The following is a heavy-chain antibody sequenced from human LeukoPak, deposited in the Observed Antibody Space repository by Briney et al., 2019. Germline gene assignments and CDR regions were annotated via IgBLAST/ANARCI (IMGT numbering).Heavy chain of an antibody. CDR2: IIPIFGTA. CDR3: ASPNCSSTSCYERTYYYYGMDV. V-gene: IGHV1-69*13. Sequence: GASVKVPCKASGGTFSSYAISWVRQAPGQGLEWMGGIIPIFGTANYAQKFQGRVTITADESTSTAYMELSSLRSEDTAVYYCASPNCSSTSCYERTYYYYGMDVWGQGTTVTVSS. D-gene: IGHD2-2*01. CDR1: GGTFSSYA. J-gene: IGHJ6*02.